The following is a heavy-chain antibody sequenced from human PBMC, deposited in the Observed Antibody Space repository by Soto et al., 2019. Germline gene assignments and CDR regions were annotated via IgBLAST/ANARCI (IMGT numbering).Heavy chain of an antibody. J-gene: IGHJ4*02. CDR1: GWSFSDYY. Sequence: QVQLQQCGAGLLKPSETLSLTCAVYGWSFSDYYWSWIRQPPGKGLEWIGEINPSGSTNYNPSLKSRVTISLDTSKSQFSLKLSSVTAADTAVYYCARGVVNVYVWGSYRYTFDCWGQGTLVSVSS. CDR3: ARGVVNVYVWGSYRYTFDC. D-gene: IGHD3-16*02. CDR2: INPSGST. V-gene: IGHV4-34*01.